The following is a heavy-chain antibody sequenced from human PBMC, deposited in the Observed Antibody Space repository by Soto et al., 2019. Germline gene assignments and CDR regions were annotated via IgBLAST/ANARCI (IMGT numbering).Heavy chain of an antibody. D-gene: IGHD2-15*01. CDR1: GGTFSSYT. CDR3: ARDSATPFDY. J-gene: IGHJ4*02. V-gene: IGHV1-69*08. Sequence: QVQLVQSGAEVKKPGSSVKVSCKASGGTFSSYTISWVRQAPGQGLEWMGRIIPILGIANYAQKFQGRVTITADKSTSTAYIELSSLRSEDTAMYYCARDSATPFDYWGQGTLVTVSS. CDR2: IIPILGIA.